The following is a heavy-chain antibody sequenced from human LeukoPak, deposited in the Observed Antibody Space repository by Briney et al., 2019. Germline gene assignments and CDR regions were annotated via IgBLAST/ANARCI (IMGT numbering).Heavy chain of an antibody. CDR2: IYSGDST. CDR1: GFTVSSNY. J-gene: IGHJ4*02. D-gene: IGHD3-22*01. V-gene: IGHV3-53*01. CDR3: ARVNTYYYDSSGYYPDY. Sequence: GGSLRLSCAASGFTVSSNYMSWVRQAPGKVLEWVSVIYSGDSTYYADSVKGRFTISRDNSKNTLYLQMNSLRAEDTAVYYCARVNTYYYDSSGYYPDYWGQGTLVTVSS.